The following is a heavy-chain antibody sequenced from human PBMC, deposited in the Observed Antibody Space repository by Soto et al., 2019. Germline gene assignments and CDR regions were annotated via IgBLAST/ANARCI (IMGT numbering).Heavy chain of an antibody. V-gene: IGHV3-23*01. Sequence: EVQLLESGGGLVQPGGSLRLSCAASGFTFSSYAMSWVRQAPGKGLEWVSAISGSGGSTYYADSVKGRFTISRDNSKNPLYLQMNRLRAEDTAVYYWAKERGGVGWYSGTPGTFDYWGQGTLVTVSS. CDR2: ISGSGGST. CDR3: AKERGGVGWYSGTPGTFDY. J-gene: IGHJ4*02. D-gene: IGHD1-26*01. CDR1: GFTFSSYA.